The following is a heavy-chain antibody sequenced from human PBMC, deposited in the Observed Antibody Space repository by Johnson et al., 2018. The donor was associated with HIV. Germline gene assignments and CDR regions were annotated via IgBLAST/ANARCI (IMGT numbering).Heavy chain of an antibody. CDR1: GFTFSSYG. CDR2: IWYDGSIK. J-gene: IGHJ3*02. Sequence: VQLVESGGGVVQPGRSLRLSCAASGFTFSSYGMHWARQAPGKGLEWVAVIWYDGSIKYYADSVKGRFTISRDNSKNTLYLQMNSLRVEDTAVYYCAKDRGSPGIPAAFDIWGQGTLVTVSS. D-gene: IGHD3-10*01. V-gene: IGHV3-33*06. CDR3: AKDRGSPGIPAAFDI.